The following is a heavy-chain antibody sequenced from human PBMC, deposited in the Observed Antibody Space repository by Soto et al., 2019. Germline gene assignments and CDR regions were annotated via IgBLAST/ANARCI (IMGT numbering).Heavy chain of an antibody. CDR1: GGSISSGGYY. V-gene: IGHV4-31*03. D-gene: IGHD6-6*01. Sequence: QVQLQESGPGLVKPSQTLSLTCTVSGGSISSGGYYWSWIRQHPGKGLEWIGYIYYSGSTYYNPSLKSRVTISVDTSKNQFSLKLSSVTAADTAVYYCARDIYIAARSRPPVYYYYGMDVWGQGTTVTVSS. CDR2: IYYSGST. J-gene: IGHJ6*02. CDR3: ARDIYIAARSRPPVYYYYGMDV.